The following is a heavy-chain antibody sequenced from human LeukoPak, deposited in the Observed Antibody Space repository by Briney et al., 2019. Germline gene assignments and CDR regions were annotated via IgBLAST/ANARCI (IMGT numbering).Heavy chain of an antibody. V-gene: IGHV1-18*01. D-gene: IGHD3-9*01. CDR3: ARRVDYDILTGYFPYFDY. J-gene: IGHJ4*02. CDR1: GYTFTSYG. CDR2: ISAYNGNT. Sequence: GASVKVSCKASGYTFTSYGISWVRQAPGQGLERMGWISAYNGNTNYAQKLQGRVTMTTDTSTSTAYMELRSLRSDDTAVYYCARRVDYDILTGYFPYFDYWGQGTLVTVSS.